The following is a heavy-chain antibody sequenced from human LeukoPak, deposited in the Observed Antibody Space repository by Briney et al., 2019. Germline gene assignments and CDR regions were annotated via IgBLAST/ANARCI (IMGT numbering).Heavy chain of an antibody. CDR2: TSAYNGNT. V-gene: IGHV1-18*01. D-gene: IGHD2-21*01. CDR1: GYTFTSYG. J-gene: IGHJ5*02. Sequence: GASVKVSCKASGYTFTSYGISWVRQAPGQGLEWMGWTSAYNGNTNYAQKLQGRVTMTTDTSTSTDYMELRSLRSDDTAVYYCARESIGVGNWFDPWGQGTLVTVSS. CDR3: ARESIGVGNWFDP.